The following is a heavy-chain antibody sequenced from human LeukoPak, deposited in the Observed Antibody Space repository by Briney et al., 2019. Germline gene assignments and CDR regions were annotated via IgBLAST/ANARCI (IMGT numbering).Heavy chain of an antibody. J-gene: IGHJ4*02. D-gene: IGHD3-22*01. Sequence: ASVKVSSKASGGTFSSYAISWVRQAPGQGLEWMGRIIPILGIANYAQKFQGRVTITADKSTSTAYMELSSLRSEDTAVYYCARVDYYDSSGYYYVPSGYWGQGTLVTVSS. CDR2: IIPILGIA. V-gene: IGHV1-69*04. CDR1: GGTFSSYA. CDR3: ARVDYYDSSGYYYVPSGY.